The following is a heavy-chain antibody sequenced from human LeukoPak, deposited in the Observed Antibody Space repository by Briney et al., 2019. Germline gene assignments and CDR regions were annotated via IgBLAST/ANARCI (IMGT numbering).Heavy chain of an antibody. V-gene: IGHV3-21*01. CDR3: ARATILPYSPGPWDV. CDR2: ISNSSSYI. Sequence: GGSLRLSCAASGFTFSSYSMNWVRQAPGEGLEWVSSISNSSSYIYYADSVKGRFTISRDNAKNSLYLQMNSLRAEDTAVYYCARATILPYSPGPWDVWGQGTTVTVSS. CDR1: GFTFSSYS. J-gene: IGHJ6*02. D-gene: IGHD3-9*01.